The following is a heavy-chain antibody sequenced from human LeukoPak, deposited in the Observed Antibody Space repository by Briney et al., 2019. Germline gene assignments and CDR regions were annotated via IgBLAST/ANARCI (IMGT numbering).Heavy chain of an antibody. CDR2: IIPIFGTA. J-gene: IGHJ6*03. CDR3: ASGSRDGNYYYYYMDV. Sequence: ASVKVSCKASGGTFSSYAISWVRQAPRQGLEWMGRIIPIFGTANYAQKFQGRVTITTDESTSTAYMELSSLRSEDTAVYYCASGSRDGNYYYYYMDVWGKGTTVTVSS. CDR1: GGTFSSYA. D-gene: IGHD2-15*01. V-gene: IGHV1-69*05.